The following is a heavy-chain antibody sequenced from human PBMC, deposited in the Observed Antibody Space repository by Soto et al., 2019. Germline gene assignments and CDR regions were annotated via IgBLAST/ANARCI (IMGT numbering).Heavy chain of an antibody. CDR1: GYTFTSYA. CDR2: INAGNGNT. D-gene: IGHD4-17*01. Sequence: ASVKVSCKASGYTFTSYAMHWVRQAPGQRLEWMGWINAGNGNTKYSQKFQGRVTMTTDTSTSTAYMELRSLRSDDTAVYYCARDRATVTDRPRDYWGQGTLVTVSS. J-gene: IGHJ4*02. CDR3: ARDRATVTDRPRDY. V-gene: IGHV1-3*01.